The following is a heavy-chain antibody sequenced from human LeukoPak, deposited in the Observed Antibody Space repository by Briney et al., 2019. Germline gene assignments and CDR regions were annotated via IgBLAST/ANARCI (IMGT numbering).Heavy chain of an antibody. CDR2: ISAYNGNT. CDR3: ARDVGSSWYRGRGGVFDY. V-gene: IGHV1-18*04. D-gene: IGHD6-13*01. J-gene: IGHJ4*02. Sequence: ASVKVSCKASGYTFTSYGISWVRQAPGQGLEWMGWISAYNGNTNYAQKLQGRVTMTTDTSTSTAYMELRSLRSDDTAVYYCARDVGSSWYRGRGGVFDYWGQGTPVTVSS. CDR1: GYTFTSYG.